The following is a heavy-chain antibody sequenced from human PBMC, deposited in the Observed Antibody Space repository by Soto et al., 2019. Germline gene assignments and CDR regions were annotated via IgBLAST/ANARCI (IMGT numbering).Heavy chain of an antibody. CDR2: ISSSGSTV. CDR1: GFTFSSYE. D-gene: IGHD6-19*01. Sequence: LRLSCAASGFTFSSYEMNWVRQAPGKGLEWVSYISSSGSTVYYADSVKGRFTISRDNAKNSLYLQMNSLRAEDTAVYYCTTAGPIAVAGPDYWGQGTLVTVSS. V-gene: IGHV3-48*03. J-gene: IGHJ4*02. CDR3: TTAGPIAVAGPDY.